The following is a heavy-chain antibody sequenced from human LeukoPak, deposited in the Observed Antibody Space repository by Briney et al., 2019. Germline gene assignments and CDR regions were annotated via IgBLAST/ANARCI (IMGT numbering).Heavy chain of an antibody. V-gene: IGHV1-2*02. D-gene: IGHD3-22*01. J-gene: IGHJ6*02. Sequence: ASVKVSCKASGYTFTGYYMHWVRQAPGQGLEWMAWINPNSGGTNYAQKFQGRVTMTRDTSISTAYMELSRLRSDDAAVYYCARDKYYYDSSGYFPPYYYYYGMDVWGQGTTVTVSS. CDR2: INPNSGGT. CDR3: ARDKYYYDSSGYFPPYYYYYGMDV. CDR1: GYTFTGYY.